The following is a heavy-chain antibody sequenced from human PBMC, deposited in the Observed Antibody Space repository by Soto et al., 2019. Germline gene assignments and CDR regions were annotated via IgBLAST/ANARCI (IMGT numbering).Heavy chain of an antibody. Sequence: GGSLRLSCAASGFRFSDYYMSWIRQAPGKGLEWIAYVTSSGGSTDYADSVKGRFTISRDNAKNSLYLQMNSLGVEDTAVYYCAREIDYSSACPDYWGQGTTVTIYS. V-gene: IGHV3-11*01. D-gene: IGHD3-22*01. CDR1: GFRFSDYY. CDR2: VTSSGGST. J-gene: IGHJ4*02. CDR3: AREIDYSSACPDY.